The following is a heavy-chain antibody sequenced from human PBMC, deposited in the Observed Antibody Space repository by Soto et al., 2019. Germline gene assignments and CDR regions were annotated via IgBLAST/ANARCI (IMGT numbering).Heavy chain of an antibody. CDR2: IYYSGAT. D-gene: IGHD6-13*01. CDR1: GGSISSYY. V-gene: IGHV4-59*08. J-gene: IGHJ4*02. CDR3: ARHGVRYGNSWAFDY. Sequence: PSETLSLTCTVSGGSISSYYWSWIRQSPGKGLEWIGYIYYSGATNYNPSLESRVTISVDTSRNQFSLQLNSVTAADTAVYYCARHGVRYGNSWAFDYWGQGTLVTVSS.